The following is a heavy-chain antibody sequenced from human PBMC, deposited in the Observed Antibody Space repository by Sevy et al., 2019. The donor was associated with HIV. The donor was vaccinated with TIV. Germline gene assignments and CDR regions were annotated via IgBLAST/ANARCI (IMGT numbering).Heavy chain of an antibody. D-gene: IGHD3-3*01. CDR3: AKGITIFGVHCYGMDV. J-gene: IGHJ6*02. CDR2: ISWNSGSI. CDR1: GFTFDDYA. Sequence: GGSLRLSCAASGFTFDDYAMHWVRQAPGKGLEWVSGISWNSGSIGYADSVKGRFTISRDNAKNSLYLQMNSLRAEDTALYYCAKGITIFGVHCYGMDVWGQGTTVTVSS. V-gene: IGHV3-9*01.